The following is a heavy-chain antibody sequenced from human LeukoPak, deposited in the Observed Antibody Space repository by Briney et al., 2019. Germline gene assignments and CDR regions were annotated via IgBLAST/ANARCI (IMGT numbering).Heavy chain of an antibody. J-gene: IGHJ4*02. D-gene: IGHD6-13*01. CDR3: ARLAAARDY. CDR2: ISSSSSYT. Sequence: GGSLRLSCAASGFTFSDYYMSWTRQAPGKGLEWVSYISSSSSYTNYADSVKGRFTISRDNAKNSLYLQMNSLRAEDTAVYYCARLAAARDYWGQGTLVTVSS. V-gene: IGHV3-11*06. CDR1: GFTFSDYY.